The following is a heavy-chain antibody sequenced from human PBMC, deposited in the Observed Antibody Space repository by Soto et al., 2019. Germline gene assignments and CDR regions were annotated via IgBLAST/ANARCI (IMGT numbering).Heavy chain of an antibody. Sequence: EVQLVESGGGLVQPGGSLRLSCAASGLTFSDRYMDWVRQAPGKWLEWVGRIRKKTNSYATEYGASVKGRFIISRDDSTNSLYLQMSSLKTEDTAVYYCTTVTTVDYYFDYWGQGTLVTVSS. CDR2: IRKKTNSYAT. V-gene: IGHV3-72*01. CDR3: TTVTTVDYYFDY. D-gene: IGHD4-17*01. J-gene: IGHJ4*02. CDR1: GLTFSDRY.